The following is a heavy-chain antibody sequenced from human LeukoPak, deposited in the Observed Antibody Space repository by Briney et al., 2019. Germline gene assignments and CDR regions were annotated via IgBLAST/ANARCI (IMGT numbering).Heavy chain of an antibody. D-gene: IGHD2-2*02. CDR2: IYHSGST. Sequence: SQTLSLTCTVSGGSISSGAYYWSWIRQPPGQGLEWIGYIYHSGSTYYNPSLNSRVTISLDRSKNQFSLRLSSVTAADTAVYYCARRYPSGYFDYWGQGTLVTVSS. CDR1: GGSISSGAYY. V-gene: IGHV4-30-2*01. J-gene: IGHJ4*02. CDR3: ARRYPSGYFDY.